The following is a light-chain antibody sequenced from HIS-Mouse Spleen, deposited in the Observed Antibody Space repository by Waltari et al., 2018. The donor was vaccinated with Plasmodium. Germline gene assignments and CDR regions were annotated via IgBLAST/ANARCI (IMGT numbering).Light chain of an antibody. J-gene: IGKJ1*01. CDR1: QSVSSN. CDR3: QQYNNWPAWP. CDR2: GAS. V-gene: IGKV3-15*01. Sequence: IMMTQSPATLSVSPGESATLSCRSSQSVSSNLAWYQQKPGQAPRLLIYGASTRATGIPARFRGSGSGTEFTLTISSLQSEDFAVYYWQQYNNWPAWPFGRGTQVEIK.